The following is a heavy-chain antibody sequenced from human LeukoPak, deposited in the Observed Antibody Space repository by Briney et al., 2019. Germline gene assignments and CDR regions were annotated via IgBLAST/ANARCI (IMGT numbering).Heavy chain of an antibody. CDR1: GFTFSRYN. CDR3: ARGDCSTISCPQDWFDP. CDR2: ISSDGSST. D-gene: IGHD2-2*01. J-gene: IGHJ5*02. V-gene: IGHV3-74*01. Sequence: PGGSLRLSCAASGFTFSRYNMHWVRLAPGKGLVWVSRISSDGSSTRYADSVKGRFTISRDNAKNTLYLQVNSLRAEDTAVYYCARGDCSTISCPQDWFDPWGQGTLVTVSS.